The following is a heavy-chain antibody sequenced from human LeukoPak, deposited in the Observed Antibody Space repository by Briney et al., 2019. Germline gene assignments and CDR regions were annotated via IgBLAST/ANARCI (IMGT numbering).Heavy chain of an antibody. CDR3: ARDRLLSGYYGSGSFDY. D-gene: IGHD3-10*01. J-gene: IGHJ4*02. CDR2: ISYNGSNN. CDR1: GFTFSSYA. V-gene: IGHV3-30*04. Sequence: GGSLRRSCAASGFTFSSYARLWVRQAPGKGLEGWAVISYNGSNNYSEDSLKGRFTISSDNSKTTLYLQMNRLRADDTAVYYCARDRLLSGYYGSGSFDYWGQGTLVTVSS.